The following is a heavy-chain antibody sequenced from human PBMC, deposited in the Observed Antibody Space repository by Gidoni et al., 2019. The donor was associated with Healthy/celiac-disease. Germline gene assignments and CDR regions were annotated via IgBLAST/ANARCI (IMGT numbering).Heavy chain of an antibody. CDR3: ARDRRSGFLERLDY. V-gene: IGHV3-11*01. Sequence: QVQLVESGGGLVKPGGSLRPSCAASGSTFSAYDMSWIRQAPGKGLEWVSYISSSGSTIYYADSVKGRFTISRDNAKNSLYLQMNSLRAEDTAVYYCARDRRSGFLERLDYWGQGTLVTVSS. D-gene: IGHD3-3*01. J-gene: IGHJ4*02. CDR2: ISSSGSTI. CDR1: GSTFSAYD.